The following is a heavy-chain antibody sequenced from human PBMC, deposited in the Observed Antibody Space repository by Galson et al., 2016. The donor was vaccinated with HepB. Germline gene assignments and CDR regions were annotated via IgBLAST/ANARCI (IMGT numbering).Heavy chain of an antibody. CDR2: IRHDGSEK. V-gene: IGHV3-7*03. D-gene: IGHD5-24*01. CDR1: GFTFSSYW. Sequence: SLRLSCAASGFTFSSYWMSWVRQAPGRGLEWVANIRHDGSEKYYVDSVKGRFTISRDNAKNSLFLQMSSLRAEDTAVYYGARRDGDMQPSDYWGQGTLVTVSS. J-gene: IGHJ4*02. CDR3: ARRDGDMQPSDY.